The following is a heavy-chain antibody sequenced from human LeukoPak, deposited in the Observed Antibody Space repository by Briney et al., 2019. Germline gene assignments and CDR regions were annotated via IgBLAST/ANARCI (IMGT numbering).Heavy chain of an antibody. V-gene: IGHV4-39*01. D-gene: IGHD2-2*01. CDR3: ARSTIVVVPAAMIGGFDY. Sequence: PSETLSLTCTVSGGSISSSSYYWGWIRQPPGKGLEWIGSIYYSGSTYYNPSLKSRVTISVDTSKNQFSLKLSSVTAADTAVYYCARSTIVVVPAAMIGGFDYWGQGTLVTVSS. CDR1: GGSISSSSYY. J-gene: IGHJ4*02. CDR2: IYYSGST.